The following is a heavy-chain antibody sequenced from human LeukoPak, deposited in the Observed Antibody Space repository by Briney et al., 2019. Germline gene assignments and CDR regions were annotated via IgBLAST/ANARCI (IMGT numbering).Heavy chain of an antibody. CDR1: GRSFSGYY. Sequence: NPSETLSLTCAVYGRSFSGYYWSWLRQPPGKGLEWIGEINHSGSTNYNPSLKSRVTISVDTSKNQFSLKLSSVTAADTAVYYCARGLAFSSGWTGPWFDPWGQGTLVTVSS. D-gene: IGHD6-19*01. CDR2: INHSGST. CDR3: ARGLAFSSGWTGPWFDP. J-gene: IGHJ5*02. V-gene: IGHV4-34*01.